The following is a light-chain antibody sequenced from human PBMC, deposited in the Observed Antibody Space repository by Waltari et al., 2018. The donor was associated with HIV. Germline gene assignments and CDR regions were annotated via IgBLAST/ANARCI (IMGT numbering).Light chain of an antibody. CDR1: QSVSSY. CDR2: DAS. V-gene: IGKV3-11*01. CDR3: QQRSNWPPS. J-gene: IGKJ4*01. Sequence: EIVLTQSPATLSLSPGERATLSCRASQSVSSYLAWYQQKPGQAPRLLIYDASNRATGIPAMFSGSGSGTDFTLTISSLEPEDFAVYVCQQRSNWPPSFGGGTKVEIK.